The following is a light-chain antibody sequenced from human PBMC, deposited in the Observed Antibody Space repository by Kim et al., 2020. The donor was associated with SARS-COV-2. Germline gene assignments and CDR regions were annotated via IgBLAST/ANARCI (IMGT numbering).Light chain of an antibody. CDR2: GAS. CDR3: QQYNYWPPA. Sequence: VYPGERATLSCRASHSVSSNLAWYQQKPGQAPRLLIYGASTRATGVPARFSGSGSGTEFTLTISSLQSEDFAVYFCQQYNYWPPAFGPGTKVDIK. CDR1: HSVSSN. J-gene: IGKJ3*01. V-gene: IGKV3-15*01.